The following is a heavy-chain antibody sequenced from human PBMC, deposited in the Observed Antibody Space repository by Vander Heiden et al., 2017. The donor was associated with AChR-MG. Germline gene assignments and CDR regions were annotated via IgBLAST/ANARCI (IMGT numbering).Heavy chain of an antibody. D-gene: IGHD4-17*01. J-gene: IGHJ3*02. CDR1: GGSISRSSYY. Sequence: QLQLLESGPGLVKPSETLSLTCTVSGGSISRSSYYWGWIRQPPGKGLEWIGSTYYSGSTDYNPSLKSRVTISVDTSKNQFSLKLSSVTAADTAVYYCARRNTGMTTVTTDDAFDIWGQGTMVTVSS. V-gene: IGHV4-39*01. CDR3: ARRNTGMTTVTTDDAFDI. CDR2: TYYSGST.